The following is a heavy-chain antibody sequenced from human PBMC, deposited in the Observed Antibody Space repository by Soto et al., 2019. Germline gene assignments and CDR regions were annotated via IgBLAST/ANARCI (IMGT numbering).Heavy chain of an antibody. Sequence: GGSLRLSCGAPGVTFKDYGMHWVRQAPGKGLEWVAVISYDGKQTYYADSVEGRFTISKDKSKRTLFLQMNSLRVDDTAVYYCARDGWGSNWYFDFWGRGTLVTVSS. J-gene: IGHJ2*01. D-gene: IGHD3-16*01. V-gene: IGHV3-30*03. CDR1: GVTFKDYG. CDR2: ISYDGKQT. CDR3: ARDGWGSNWYFDF.